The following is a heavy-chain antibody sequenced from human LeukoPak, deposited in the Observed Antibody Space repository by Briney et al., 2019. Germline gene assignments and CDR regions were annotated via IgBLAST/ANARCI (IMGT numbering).Heavy chain of an antibody. CDR2: INSDGRST. CDR3: VRPPASYGGLDAFDI. V-gene: IGHV3-74*01. Sequence: QPGGSLRLSCAGSGITFSSYWMHWVRQAPGKGLVWVSRINSDGRSTNYADSVKGRFTISRDNSKNTLYLQMNSLRVDDTAVYYCVRPPASYGGLDAFDIWGQGTMVTVSS. D-gene: IGHD4-23*01. J-gene: IGHJ3*02. CDR1: GITFSSYW.